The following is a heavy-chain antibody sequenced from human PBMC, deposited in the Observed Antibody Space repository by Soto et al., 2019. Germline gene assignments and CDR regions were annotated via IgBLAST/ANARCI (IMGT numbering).Heavy chain of an antibody. V-gene: IGHV1-69*01. D-gene: IGHD2-2*02. CDR1: GGTLSSYA. CDR3: AGTIKIPCYHGMDV. Sequence: QVQLVQSGAEVKKPGSSVKVSCKASGGTLSSYAINWVRQAPGQGLEWMGGIIPIFGSANYAPKFQGRVTITADESTSTAYMELRSLRSEDTAVDYCAGTIKIPCYHGMDVWGQGTTVTVSS. J-gene: IGHJ6*02. CDR2: IIPIFGSA.